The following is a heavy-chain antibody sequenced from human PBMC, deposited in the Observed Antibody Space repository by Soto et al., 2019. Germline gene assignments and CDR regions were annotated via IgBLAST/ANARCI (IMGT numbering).Heavy chain of an antibody. CDR3: AREAAGILNWFDP. D-gene: IGHD6-25*01. CDR2: IYYSGST. CDR1: GGSISSGGYY. V-gene: IGHV4-31*03. Sequence: SETLSLTCTVSGGSISSGGYYWSWIRQHPGKGLEWIGYIYYSGSTYYNPSLKSRVTISVDTSKNQLSLKLSSVTAADTAVYYCAREAAGILNWFDPWGQGTLVTVSS. J-gene: IGHJ5*02.